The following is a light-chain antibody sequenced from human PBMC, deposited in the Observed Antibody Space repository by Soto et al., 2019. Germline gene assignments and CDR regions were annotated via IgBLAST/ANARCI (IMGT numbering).Light chain of an antibody. CDR1: QSLLHSNGYNY. CDR3: MQALHTPAT. J-gene: IGKJ1*01. V-gene: IGKV2-28*01. CDR2: LGS. Sequence: DLVMTQSPLSLPVTPGEPASISCRSSQSLLHSNGYNYLDWYLQKPGQSPQLLIYLGSNRSPGVPDRFSGSESGTDFTLKISRVEAEDVGVYYCMQALHTPATFGQGTKVEIK.